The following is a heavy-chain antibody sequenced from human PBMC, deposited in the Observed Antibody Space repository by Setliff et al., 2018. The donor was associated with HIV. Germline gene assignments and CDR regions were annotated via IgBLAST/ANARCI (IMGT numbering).Heavy chain of an antibody. V-gene: IGHV3-7*01. CDR3: AGRGPEQTVAGARKYYNAMDV. D-gene: IGHD6-19*01. J-gene: IGHJ6*02. Sequence: PGGSLRLSCAVSGFIFRNYWMTWVRQAPGRGLEWVASINQDESEKYYVDSVKGRFTISRDNAQNSLYLQMNSLGAEDTAVYYCAGRGPEQTVAGARKYYNAMDVWGQGTAVTVSS. CDR1: GFIFRNYW. CDR2: INQDESEK.